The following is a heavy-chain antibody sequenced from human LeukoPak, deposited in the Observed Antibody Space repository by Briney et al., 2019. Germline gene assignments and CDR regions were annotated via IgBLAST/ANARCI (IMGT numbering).Heavy chain of an antibody. V-gene: IGHV4-4*07. J-gene: IGHJ6*03. D-gene: IGHD3-3*01. Sequence: SETLSLTCGVSGGSISTYYWSWIRQPAGKGLEWIGRIYISGRTNYNPSLESRVTMSVDTSNDQFSLKLSSVTAADTAVYYCARRYDFWSGYGSYMDVWGKGTTVTVSS. CDR1: GGSISTYY. CDR3: ARRYDFWSGYGSYMDV. CDR2: IYISGRT.